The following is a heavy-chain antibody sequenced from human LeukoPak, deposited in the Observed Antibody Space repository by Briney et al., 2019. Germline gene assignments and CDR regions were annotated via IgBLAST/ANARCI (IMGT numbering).Heavy chain of an antibody. CDR2: IYHSGST. D-gene: IGHD3-10*01. J-gene: IGHJ4*02. CDR3: ARQGGRFGDLFYDC. Sequence: SETLSLTCAVSGGSISSSNWWKWVRQPPGKGLEWMGQIYHSGSTNYNPSLKTRVTISVDKSNNHFSLELSSVIAADTAVYYCARQGGRFGDLFYDCWGQGILVTVFS. CDR1: GGSISSSNW. V-gene: IGHV4-4*02.